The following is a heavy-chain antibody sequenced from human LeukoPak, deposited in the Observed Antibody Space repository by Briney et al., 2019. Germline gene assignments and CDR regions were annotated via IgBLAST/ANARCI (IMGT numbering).Heavy chain of an antibody. Sequence: GGSLRLSCAASGFSVSDTYMNWVRRAPGKGLEWVSIIYSGGSTYYADSVKGRFTISRDNSGNTLYLQMNSLRAEDTAVYYCARDCTTSTSCYEDYWGQGTLVTVSS. CDR2: IYSGGST. CDR1: GFSVSDTY. J-gene: IGHJ4*02. D-gene: IGHD2-2*01. V-gene: IGHV3-66*01. CDR3: ARDCTTSTSCYEDY.